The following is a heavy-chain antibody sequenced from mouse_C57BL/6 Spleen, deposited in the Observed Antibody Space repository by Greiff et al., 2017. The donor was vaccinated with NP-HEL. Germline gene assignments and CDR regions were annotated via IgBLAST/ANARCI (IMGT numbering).Heavy chain of an antibody. CDR2: INPNNGGT. V-gene: IGHV1-26*01. J-gene: IGHJ3*01. Sequence: EVQLQQSGPELVKPGASVKISCKASGYTFTDYYMNWVKQSHGKSLEWIGDINPNNGGTSYNQKFKGKATLTVDKSSSTAYMELRSLTSEDSAVYYCARGDYGSSWFAYWGQGTLVTVSA. D-gene: IGHD1-1*01. CDR3: ARGDYGSSWFAY. CDR1: GYTFTDYY.